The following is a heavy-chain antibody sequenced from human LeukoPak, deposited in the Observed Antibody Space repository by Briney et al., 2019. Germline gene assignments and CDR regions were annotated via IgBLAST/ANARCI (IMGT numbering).Heavy chain of an antibody. CDR2: ITTSGAST. J-gene: IGHJ4*02. V-gene: IGHV3-23*01. CDR3: AIGGTQWLAEIDY. Sequence: PGGSLRLSCAASGFTFSDYAMSWVRQAPGKGLEWVSGITTSGASTYYADSVKDRFTISRDNSKNTVYLQINSLRAEDTAVYYCAIGGTQWLAEIDYWGQGTLVTVSS. CDR1: GFTFSDYA. D-gene: IGHD6-19*01.